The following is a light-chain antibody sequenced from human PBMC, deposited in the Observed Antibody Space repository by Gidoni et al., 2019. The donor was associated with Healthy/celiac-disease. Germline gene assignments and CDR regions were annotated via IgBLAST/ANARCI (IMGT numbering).Light chain of an antibody. V-gene: IGKV1-8*01. CDR1: QGISSA. Sequence: AIRRTQSQSSFSASTGDRVTITCRASQGISSALVWYQQKPGKAPKLLIYASSTLQSGVPSRFRCSGSGTDFTLTLSFLQSEDFATYYCQQYYSYPPLTFGGGTKVEIK. J-gene: IGKJ4*01. CDR3: QQYYSYPPLT. CDR2: ASS.